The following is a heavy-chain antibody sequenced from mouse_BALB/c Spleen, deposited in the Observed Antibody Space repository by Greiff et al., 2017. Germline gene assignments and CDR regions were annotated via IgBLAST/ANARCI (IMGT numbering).Heavy chain of an antibody. V-gene: IGHV14-3*02. CDR2: IDPANGNT. CDR1: GFNIKDTY. CDR3: ARGLGAYFDY. Sequence: VHVKQSGAELVKPGASVKLSCTASGFNIKDTYMHWVKQRPEQGLEWIGRIDPANGNTKYDPKFQGKATITADTSSNTAYLQLSSLTSEDTAVYYCARGLGAYFDYWGQGTTLTVSS. J-gene: IGHJ2*01.